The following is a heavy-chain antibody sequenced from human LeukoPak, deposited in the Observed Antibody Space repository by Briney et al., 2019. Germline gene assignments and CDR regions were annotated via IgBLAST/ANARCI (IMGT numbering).Heavy chain of an antibody. CDR1: GYTFTSYG. Sequence: ASVKVSCKASGYTFTSYGISWVRQAPGQGLEWMGWISAYNGNTNYAQKLQGRVTMTTDTSTSTAYMELRSLRSDDTAVYYCARERSVVVPAANVHYYYGMDVWGQGTTVTVPS. CDR3: ARERSVVVPAANVHYYYGMDV. J-gene: IGHJ6*02. V-gene: IGHV1-18*01. D-gene: IGHD2-2*01. CDR2: ISAYNGNT.